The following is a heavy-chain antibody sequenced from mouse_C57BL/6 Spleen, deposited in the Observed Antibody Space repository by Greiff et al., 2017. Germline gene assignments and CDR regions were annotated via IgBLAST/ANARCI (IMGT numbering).Heavy chain of an antibody. CDR2: ISYSGST. CDR1: GYSITSGYD. D-gene: IGHD1-3*01. Sequence: EVKLVESGPGMVKPSQSLSLTCTVTGYSITSGYDWHWIRHFPGNKLEWMGYISYSGSTNYNPSLKSRISITHDTSKNHFFLELNTVTTEDTATYVCARSQSESYYAMDYWGQGTSVTVSS. J-gene: IGHJ4*01. CDR3: ARSQSESYYAMDY. V-gene: IGHV3-1*01.